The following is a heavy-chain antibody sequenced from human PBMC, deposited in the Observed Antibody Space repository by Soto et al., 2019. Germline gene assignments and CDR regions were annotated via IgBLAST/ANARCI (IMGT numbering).Heavy chain of an antibody. J-gene: IGHJ4*02. V-gene: IGHV2-5*02. Sequence: QITLKESGPTLVKPTQPLTLTCTFSGFSLDTSGVGVAWIRRPPGKALEWLALIFGDDDQRYSPSLQSRLSITRDTSKNQVVLTMTNLDPADTATYYCTYKRPAPPLYYFDSWGQGILVTVSS. CDR1: GFSLDTSGVG. CDR2: IFGDDDQ. CDR3: TYKRPAPPLYYFDS.